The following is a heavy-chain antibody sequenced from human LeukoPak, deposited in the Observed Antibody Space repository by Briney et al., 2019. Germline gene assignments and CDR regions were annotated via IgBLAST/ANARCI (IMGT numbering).Heavy chain of an antibody. D-gene: IGHD3-10*01. V-gene: IGHV3-7*04. CDR2: IKQAGSEN. CDR1: GFTFSSYS. CDR3: ARGSYYNTYFDY. J-gene: IGHJ4*02. Sequence: GGSLRLSCAASGFTFSSYSMNWVRQAPGKGLEWVANIKQAGSENSYVDSVKGRFTVSRDNAKNSLYLQINSLRAEDTAVYYCARGSYYNTYFDYWGQGTLVTVSS.